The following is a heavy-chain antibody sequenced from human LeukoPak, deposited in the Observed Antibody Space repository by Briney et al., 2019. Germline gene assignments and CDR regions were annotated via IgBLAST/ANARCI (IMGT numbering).Heavy chain of an antibody. D-gene: IGHD4-23*01. CDR1: GGSISSYF. J-gene: IGHJ4*02. CDR2: IHYSGNT. CDR3: ARENNDYGGKKAFDY. V-gene: IGHV4-30-4*01. Sequence: SETLSLTCTVSGGSISSYFWSWIRQPPGKGLEWIGHIHYSGNTYYNPSLKRRVSISVDTSKNQFSLKLSSVTAADTAVYYCARENNDYGGKKAFDYWGQGTLVTVSS.